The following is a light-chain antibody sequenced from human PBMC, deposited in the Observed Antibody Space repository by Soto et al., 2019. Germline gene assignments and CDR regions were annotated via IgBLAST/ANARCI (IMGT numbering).Light chain of an antibody. Sequence: EITLTQSPDTRSLAPCRTGTLSCSPSQTVSSNYLAWGQQRPGQAPRLLIYGASTRAAGIPDRFSGSGSGTDFTLTITRLEPEDSAVYFCQQYTGPPTTFGQGTRLEIK. CDR2: GAS. V-gene: IGKV3-20*01. CDR1: QTVSSNY. CDR3: QQYTGPPTT. J-gene: IGKJ5*01.